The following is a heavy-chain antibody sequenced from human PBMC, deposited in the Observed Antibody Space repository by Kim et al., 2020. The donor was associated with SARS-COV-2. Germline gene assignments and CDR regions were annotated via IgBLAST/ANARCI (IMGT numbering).Heavy chain of an antibody. J-gene: IGHJ6*02. Sequence: GGSLRLSCAASGFTFSSYSMNWVRQAPGKGLEWVSSISSSSSYIYYADSVKGRFTISRDNAKNSLYLQMNSLRAEDTAVYYCAREREEYSSSSSYGRVYYYYGMDVWGQGTTVTVSS. CDR1: GFTFSSYS. D-gene: IGHD6-6*01. V-gene: IGHV3-21*01. CDR2: ISSSSSYI. CDR3: AREREEYSSSSSYGRVYYYYGMDV.